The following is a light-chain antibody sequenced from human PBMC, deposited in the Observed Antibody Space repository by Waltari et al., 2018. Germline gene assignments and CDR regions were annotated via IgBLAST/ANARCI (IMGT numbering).Light chain of an antibody. CDR3: MQATQFPHT. CDR1: QGLLHSNGNTY. CDR2: KIS. J-gene: IGKJ2*01. Sequence: DIVMTQTPLSSPVTLGQAASISCRSSQGLLHSNGNTYLSWLHQRPGQPPRLLIYKISNRVSGVPDRFSGSGTGTDFTLRISRVEAEDVGVYYCMQATQFPHTFGQGTKLEIK. V-gene: IGKV2-24*01.